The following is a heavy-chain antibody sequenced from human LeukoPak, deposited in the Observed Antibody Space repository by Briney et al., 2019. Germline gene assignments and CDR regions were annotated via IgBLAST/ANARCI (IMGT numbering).Heavy chain of an antibody. Sequence: GRSLRLSCAASGFTFSSYGMHWVRQASGKGLEWVGRIRSKANSYATAYGASVKGRFTISRGDSKNTAYLHLNSLKTEDTAVYYCTGITMIVETFDIWGQGTMVTVSS. J-gene: IGHJ3*02. D-gene: IGHD3-22*01. V-gene: IGHV3-73*01. CDR2: IRSKANSYAT. CDR1: GFTFSSYG. CDR3: TGITMIVETFDI.